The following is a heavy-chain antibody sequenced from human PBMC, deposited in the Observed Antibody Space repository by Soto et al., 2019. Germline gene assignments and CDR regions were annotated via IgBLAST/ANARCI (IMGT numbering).Heavy chain of an antibody. D-gene: IGHD6-13*01. CDR2: VNNDGTDT. CDR3: ARGGLQHALDV. J-gene: IGHJ6*02. V-gene: IGHV3-74*03. Sequence: EVQLVESGGGLVQPGGSLRLSCAASGFTFSNYWMYWVRQAPGKGLVWVSRVNNDGTDTTHADSVKGRFTISRDNAEYTLYLQMNSLRAEDTAVYYCARGGLQHALDVWGQGSTVTVSS. CDR1: GFTFSNYW.